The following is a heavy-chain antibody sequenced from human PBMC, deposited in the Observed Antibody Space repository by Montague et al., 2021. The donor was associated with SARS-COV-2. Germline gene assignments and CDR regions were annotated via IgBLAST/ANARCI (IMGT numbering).Heavy chain of an antibody. V-gene: IGHV4-61*02. CDR3: ASGAVSLGIHGMYV. CDR2: IYTSGST. CDR1: GGSISSGSYY. J-gene: IGHJ6*02. Sequence: TLSLTCTVSGGSISSGSYYWIWIRQPAGKGLDWIGRIYTSGSTNYNPSLKSRVTISVDTSKNQFSLKLSSVTAADTAVYYCASGAVSLGIHGMYVWGQGTTVTVSS. D-gene: IGHD7-27*01.